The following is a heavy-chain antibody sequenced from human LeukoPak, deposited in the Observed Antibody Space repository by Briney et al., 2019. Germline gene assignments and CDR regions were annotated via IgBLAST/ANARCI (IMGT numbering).Heavy chain of an antibody. J-gene: IGHJ4*02. Sequence: SETLSLTCTVSGGSISSYYWSWIRRPPGKGLEWSGYIYYSGSTNYNPSLKSRVTISVDTSKNQFSLKLSSVTAADTAVYYCARDTYSYAYWGQGTLVTVSS. CDR1: GGSISSYY. D-gene: IGHD5-18*01. CDR3: ARDTYSYAY. CDR2: IYYSGST. V-gene: IGHV4-59*01.